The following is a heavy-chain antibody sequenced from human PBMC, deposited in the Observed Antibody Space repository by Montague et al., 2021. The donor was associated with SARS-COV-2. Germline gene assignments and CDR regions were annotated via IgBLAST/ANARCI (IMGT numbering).Heavy chain of an antibody. D-gene: IGHD1-14*01. J-gene: IGHJ3*02. CDR1: GASVGSSD. CDR3: ARETMTADAFDI. V-gene: IGHV4-59*02. CDR2: FSSVGST. Sequence: SETLSLTCTVSGASVGSSDWGWIRQSPGKGLEWIGYFSSVGSTDYNPSLKSRATISRDTSKNQFSLKVRSVTAADTAVYYCARETMTADAFDIWGQGTMVTVSS.